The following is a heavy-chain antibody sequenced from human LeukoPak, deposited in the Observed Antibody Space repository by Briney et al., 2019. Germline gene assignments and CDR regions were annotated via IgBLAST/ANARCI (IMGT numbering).Heavy chain of an antibody. Sequence: PGGSLRLSCAASGFSFRNSWMSWVRQAPGKGLEWISYIHTSGNTIYYADSVKGRFTISRDNAKKSLYLQMNSLRAEDTAVYYCADNLSLWGQGTLVTVSS. CDR2: IHTSGNTI. J-gene: IGHJ4*02. V-gene: IGHV3-48*04. D-gene: IGHD1-1*01. CDR1: GFSFRNSW. CDR3: ADNLSL.